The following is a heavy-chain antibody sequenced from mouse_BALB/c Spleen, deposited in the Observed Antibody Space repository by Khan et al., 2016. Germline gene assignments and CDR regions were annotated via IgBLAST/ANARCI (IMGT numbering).Heavy chain of an antibody. CDR1: GYSITSDYA. CDR3: ARSDFYDLYAMDY. D-gene: IGHD2-3*01. CDR2: ISYSGST. J-gene: IGHJ4*01. V-gene: IGHV3-2*02. Sequence: EVQLQESGPGLVKPSQSLSLTCTVTGYSITSDYAWNWIRQFPGNKLEWMGNISYSGSTSYNPSLKSRISITRDTSNNQFYLQLNSVTTEDTATYYFARSDFYDLYAMDYWGQGTSVTVSS.